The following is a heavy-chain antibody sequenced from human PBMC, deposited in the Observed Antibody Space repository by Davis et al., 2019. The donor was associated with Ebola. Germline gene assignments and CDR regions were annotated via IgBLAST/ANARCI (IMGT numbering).Heavy chain of an antibody. Sequence: MPSETLSLTCTVSGGSISSYYWSWIRQPPGKGLEWIGNIYYTGNTNYNPSLKSRLTISVDTSKNLFSLKLTSVTAADTAVYYCARDYWAIEGAFDIWGQGTMVTVSS. V-gene: IGHV4-59*01. J-gene: IGHJ3*02. D-gene: IGHD2-8*02. CDR1: GGSISSYY. CDR3: ARDYWAIEGAFDI. CDR2: IYYTGNT.